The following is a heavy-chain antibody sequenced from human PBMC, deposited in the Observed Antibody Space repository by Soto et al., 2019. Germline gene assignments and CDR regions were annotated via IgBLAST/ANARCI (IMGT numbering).Heavy chain of an antibody. D-gene: IGHD3-10*01. CDR3: ASLNRYYYGSGSYRAVDY. CDR2: IYYSGST. V-gene: IGHV4-59*08. CDR1: GGSISSYY. J-gene: IGHJ4*02. Sequence: SETLCLTWTVSGGSISSYYWSWIRQPPGKGLEWIGYIYYSGSTNYNPSLKSRVTISVDTSKNQFSLKLSSVTAADTAVYYCASLNRYYYGSGSYRAVDYWGQGTLVTVSS.